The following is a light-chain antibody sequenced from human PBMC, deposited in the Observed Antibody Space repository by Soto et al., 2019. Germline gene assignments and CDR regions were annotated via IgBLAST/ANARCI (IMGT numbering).Light chain of an antibody. CDR1: SSNIGTYT. Sequence: QSVLTQPPSASGTPGQRVTISCSGGSSNIGTYTVSWYQQFPETAPKLLIYGSNRRPSGVPDRVSGSKSGTSASLSISGLQSEDEADYYGAAWDDSLNGPIFGGGTKVTV. V-gene: IGLV1-44*01. CDR3: AAWDDSLNGPI. CDR2: GSN. J-gene: IGLJ2*01.